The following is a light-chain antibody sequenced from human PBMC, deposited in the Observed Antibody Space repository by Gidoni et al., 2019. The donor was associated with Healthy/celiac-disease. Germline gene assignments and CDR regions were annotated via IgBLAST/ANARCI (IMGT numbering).Light chain of an antibody. J-gene: IGLJ2*01. V-gene: IGLV1-47*01. CDR1: SSNIGSNY. CDR2: RNN. CDR3: AAWDDSLSGPVV. Sequence: QSVLTPPPSASGTPGQRVTISCSGRSSNIGSNYVYWYQQLPGTPPKLLIYRNNQRPPCVPDRFCGSKSGSAASLAISGLRSEDEADYYCAAWDDSLSGPVVFGGGTKLTVL.